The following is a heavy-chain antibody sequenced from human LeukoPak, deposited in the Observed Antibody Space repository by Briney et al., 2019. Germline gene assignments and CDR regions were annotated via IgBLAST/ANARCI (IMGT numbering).Heavy chain of an antibody. Sequence: GGSLRLSCTASGFTFSNYWMHWVRQAPGKGLVWVSRINGDGSTTDYADSVKGRFTISRDIAKNTLYLQMNSLRAEDTAVYYCARDLGSCTSTDCLNIWFDPWGQGTLVTVSP. CDR3: ARDLGSCTSTDCLNIWFDP. J-gene: IGHJ5*02. CDR1: GFTFSNYW. D-gene: IGHD2-2*01. CDR2: INGDGSTT. V-gene: IGHV3-74*01.